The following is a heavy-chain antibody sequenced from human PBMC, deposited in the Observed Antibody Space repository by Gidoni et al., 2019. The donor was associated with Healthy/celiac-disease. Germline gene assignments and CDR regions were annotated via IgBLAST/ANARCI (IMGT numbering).Heavy chain of an antibody. CDR1: GFTVSSYS. Sequence: EVQLVESGGGLVQPGGSLRLSCAAYGFTVSSYSMNWVRQAPGKGLEWVSYISSKSTIYYADAVKGRFTISRDNAKNSLYLQMNSLRAEDTAVYYCARGKLLLSQYYYWGQGTLVTVSS. D-gene: IGHD3-10*01. V-gene: IGHV3-48*04. CDR2: ISSKSTI. J-gene: IGHJ4*02. CDR3: ARGKLLLSQYYY.